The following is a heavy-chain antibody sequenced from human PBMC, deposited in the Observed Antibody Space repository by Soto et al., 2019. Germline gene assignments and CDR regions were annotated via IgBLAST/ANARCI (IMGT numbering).Heavy chain of an antibody. CDR2: ITYDGRND. J-gene: IGHJ3*02. CDR3: ARDLYFGAGDAIDI. D-gene: IGHD3-10*01. V-gene: IGHV3-30*04. CDR1: GFTFSGFL. Sequence: ESVGGVVQPGESLRLSCAASGFTFSGFLMHWVRQAPGKGLESVALITYDGRNDYYAESVKGRFSISRDNSKNTLYLQMNSLRPDDTAVYYCARDLYFGAGDAIDIWGQGTMVTVSS.